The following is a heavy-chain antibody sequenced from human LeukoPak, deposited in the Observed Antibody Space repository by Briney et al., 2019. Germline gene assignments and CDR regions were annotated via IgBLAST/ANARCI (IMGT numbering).Heavy chain of an antibody. V-gene: IGHV3-23*01. Sequence: GGSLRLSCAASGFTFSSYAMSWVRQAPGKGLEWVSAISGSGGSTYYADSVKGRFTISRDSAKNTLYLQMNRLRAQNTAVYYCANCPYSRGPENVDYWRQGNLVTVSS. J-gene: IGHJ4*02. D-gene: IGHD6-13*01. CDR3: ANCPYSRGPENVDY. CDR1: GFTFSSYA. CDR2: ISGSGGST.